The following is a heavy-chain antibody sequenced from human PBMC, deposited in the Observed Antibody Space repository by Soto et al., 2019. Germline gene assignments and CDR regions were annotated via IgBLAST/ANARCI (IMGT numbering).Heavy chain of an antibody. CDR2: IYYSGST. CDR3: ARLGGYSQALPS. V-gene: IGHV4-59*08. J-gene: IGHJ5*01. Sequence: PSETLSLTCSVSGGSTSDNYWSWIRQPPGKGLEWIGYIYYSGSTNYNPSLKSRVTISVDTSRNQFSLRLTSVTAADTAVYYCARLGGYSQALPSWGHGTLVTVSS. CDR1: GGSTSDNY. D-gene: IGHD3-22*01.